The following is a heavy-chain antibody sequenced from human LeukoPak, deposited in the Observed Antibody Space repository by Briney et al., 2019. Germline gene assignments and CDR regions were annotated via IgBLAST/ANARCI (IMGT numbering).Heavy chain of an antibody. V-gene: IGHV3-23*01. D-gene: IGHD2-2*01. CDR1: GFTFTNCA. CDR2: ISGSGGGT. CDR3: AKDGTCSSASCYRFDP. Sequence: GGSLRLSCAASGFTFTNCAMSWVRQAPGKGLEWVSAISGSGGGTYYADSVKGRFTISRDNSKNTLYLQMNSLRTDDTAVYYCAKDGTCSSASCYRFDPWGQGTLVTVSS. J-gene: IGHJ5*02.